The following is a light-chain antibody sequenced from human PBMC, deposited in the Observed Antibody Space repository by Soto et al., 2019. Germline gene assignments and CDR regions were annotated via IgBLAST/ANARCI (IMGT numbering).Light chain of an antibody. V-gene: IGKV1-5*03. J-gene: IGKJ1*01. CDR1: QSISHW. Sequence: DIQMTQSPSTLSASVGDRVTITCRASQSISHWLAWYQQKPGKAPTLLIFQASSLESGVPSRFSGNGSGTEFTLTISSLQPDDFATYSCQHYYDFPWTFGQGTTVEI. CDR3: QHYYDFPWT. CDR2: QAS.